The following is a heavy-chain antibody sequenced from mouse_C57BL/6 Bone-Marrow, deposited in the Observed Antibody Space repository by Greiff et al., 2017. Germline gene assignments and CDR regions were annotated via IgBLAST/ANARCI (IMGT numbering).Heavy chain of an antibody. CDR2: IYPGSGST. D-gene: IGHD1-1*01. Sequence: QVQLQQPGAELVKPGASVKMSCKASGYTFTSYWITWVKQRPGQGLEWIGDIYPGSGSTTYNEKFKSKATLTVDTSSSTAYMQLSRLTSEDSAVYYGARSPFYYYGSSHGYFDVWGTGTTVTVSS. CDR1: GYTFTSYW. V-gene: IGHV1-55*01. J-gene: IGHJ1*03. CDR3: ARSPFYYYGSSHGYFDV.